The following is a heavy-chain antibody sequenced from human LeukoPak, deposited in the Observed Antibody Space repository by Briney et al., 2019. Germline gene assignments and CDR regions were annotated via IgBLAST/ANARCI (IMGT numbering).Heavy chain of an antibody. J-gene: IGHJ4*02. D-gene: IGHD5-24*01. CDR1: GFTFSSYA. Sequence: PGGSLRLSCAASGFTFSSYAMHWVRQAPGKGLEYVSAISCNGGSTYYANSVKGRFTISRDNSKNTLYLQMGSLRAEDMAVYYCASTLGMATIFGSYYFDYWGQGTLVTVSS. V-gene: IGHV3-64*01. CDR3: ASTLGMATIFGSYYFDY. CDR2: ISCNGGST.